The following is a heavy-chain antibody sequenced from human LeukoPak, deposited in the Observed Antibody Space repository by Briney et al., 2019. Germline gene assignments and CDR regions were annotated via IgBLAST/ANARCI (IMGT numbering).Heavy chain of an antibody. Sequence: PSETLSLTCAVYGGSFSGYYWSWIRQPPGKGLEWIGEINHSGSTNYNPSLKSRVTISVDTSKNPFSLKLSSVTAADTAVYYCARGRGRWLQLKSWFDPWGQGTLVTVSS. V-gene: IGHV4-34*01. CDR1: GGSFSGYY. J-gene: IGHJ5*02. D-gene: IGHD5-24*01. CDR2: INHSGST. CDR3: ARGRGRWLQLKSWFDP.